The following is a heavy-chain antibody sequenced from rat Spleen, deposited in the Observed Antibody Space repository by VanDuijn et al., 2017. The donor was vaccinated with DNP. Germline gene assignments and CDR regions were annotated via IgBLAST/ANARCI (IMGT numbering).Heavy chain of an antibody. D-gene: IGHD1-12*01. CDR2: RSYNGGTP. CDR1: GFTFSDYY. V-gene: IGHV5-7*01. J-gene: IGHJ4*01. Sequence: EVLLVESDGGLVQPGRSLKLSCAVSGFTFSDYYMAWVRQAPAKGLEWVATRSYNGGTPYYRDSVKGRFTISRDNAQSTLYLQMDSLRSEDTATYYCARHRTIMPYYYAMDAWGQGASVTVSS. CDR3: ARHRTIMPYYYAMDA.